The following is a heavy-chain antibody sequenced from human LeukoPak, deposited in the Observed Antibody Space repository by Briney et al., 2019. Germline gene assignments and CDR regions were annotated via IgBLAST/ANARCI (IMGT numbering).Heavy chain of an antibody. Sequence: ASVKVSCTTSGHTVTNYYLHWVRQAPGQGLEWMGIINPSGDRSRSAQKFQGRVTMTRDASTSTVYMELSSLRSEDTAMYYCAGDPDSGGDNNWIDPWGQGTQVIVSS. J-gene: IGHJ5*02. D-gene: IGHD2-21*02. CDR3: AGDPDSGGDNNWIDP. CDR2: INPSGDRS. V-gene: IGHV1-46*01. CDR1: GHTVTNYY.